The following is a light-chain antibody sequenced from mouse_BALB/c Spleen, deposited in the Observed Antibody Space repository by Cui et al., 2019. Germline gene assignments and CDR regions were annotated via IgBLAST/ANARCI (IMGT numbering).Light chain of an antibody. V-gene: IGKV4-51*01. CDR1: SSVSSSY. CDR2: GTA. J-gene: IGKJ5*01. CDR3: QQWSGYPLT. Sequence: ETVLTQSLAIMAASLWENVTVTCSASSSVSSSYLHWYQQKSGTSPKLWIYGTANLAAGVPARFSGSGAGISYSLTISSMEAENDATYYCQQWSGYPLTFGAGTKLELK.